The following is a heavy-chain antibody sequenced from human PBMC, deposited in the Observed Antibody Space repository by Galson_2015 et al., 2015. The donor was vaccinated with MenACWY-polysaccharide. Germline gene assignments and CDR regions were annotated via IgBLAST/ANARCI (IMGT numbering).Heavy chain of an antibody. CDR2: INSDGST. D-gene: IGHD6-19*01. J-gene: IGHJ3*02. CDR3: VREGENAVAGTLDI. CDR1: GFTFSRSW. V-gene: IGHV3-74*01. Sequence: SLRLSCAASGFTFSRSWMNWVRQAPGKGLVWVSRINSDGSTSYADSVKGRFTMSRDNAKNTVYLQMNSLRAEDTAVYYCVREGENAVAGTLDIWGQGTMVTVSS.